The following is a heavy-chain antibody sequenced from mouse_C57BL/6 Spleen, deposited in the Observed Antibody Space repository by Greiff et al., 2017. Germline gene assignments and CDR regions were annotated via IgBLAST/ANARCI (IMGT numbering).Heavy chain of an antibody. CDR2: IDPSDSET. D-gene: IGHD2-3*01. Sequence: VQLQQPGAELVRPGSSVKLSCKASGYTFTSYWMHWVKQRPIQGLEWIGNIDPSDSETHYNRKFKDKATLTVDKSSSTAYMQLSSLTSEDSAVYYCASIYDGYNYFDYWGQGTTLTVSS. J-gene: IGHJ2*01. CDR3: ASIYDGYNYFDY. V-gene: IGHV1-52*01. CDR1: GYTFTSYW.